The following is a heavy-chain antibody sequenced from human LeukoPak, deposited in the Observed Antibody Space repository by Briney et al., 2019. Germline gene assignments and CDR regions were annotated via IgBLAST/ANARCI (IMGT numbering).Heavy chain of an antibody. CDR1: GGSISSYY. V-gene: IGHV4-59*01. D-gene: IGHD6-13*01. CDR2: IYYSGST. J-gene: IGHJ3*02. Sequence: PSETLSLTCTVSGGSISSYYWSWIRQPPRKGLEWIGYIYYSGSTNYNPSLKSRVTMSVDTSTNQFSLKLSSVTAADTAVYYCAGLGIDAFDIWGQGTMVTVSS. CDR3: AGLGIDAFDI.